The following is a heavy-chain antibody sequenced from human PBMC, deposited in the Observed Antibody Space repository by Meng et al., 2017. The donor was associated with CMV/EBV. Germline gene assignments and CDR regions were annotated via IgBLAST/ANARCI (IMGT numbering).Heavy chain of an antibody. Sequence: QVQLQQWGAGLLKPSETLAPTCAFYGGSFSGYYWSWIRQPPGKGLEWIGEINHSGSTNYNPSLKSRVTISVDTSKNQFSLKLSSVTAADTAVYYCARESMVRGEDWGQGTLVTVSS. CDR1: GGSFSGYY. V-gene: IGHV4-34*01. D-gene: IGHD3-10*01. CDR3: ARESMVRGED. J-gene: IGHJ4*02. CDR2: INHSGST.